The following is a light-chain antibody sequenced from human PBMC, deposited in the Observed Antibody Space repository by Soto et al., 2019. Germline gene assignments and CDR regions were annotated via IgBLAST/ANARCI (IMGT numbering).Light chain of an antibody. J-gene: IGKJ5*01. V-gene: IGKV4-1*01. CDR3: QQYYDVPVT. Sequence: DIVMTQSPDSLTVSLGERATINCKASQPVLRSSNNKNHLAWYQQKPTQSPKMLLSWASTRESGVPDRFSGSGSGTEFTLTISSLQAEDAAVYYCQQYYDVPVTFGQGTRLEIK. CDR2: WAS. CDR1: QPVLRSSNNKNH.